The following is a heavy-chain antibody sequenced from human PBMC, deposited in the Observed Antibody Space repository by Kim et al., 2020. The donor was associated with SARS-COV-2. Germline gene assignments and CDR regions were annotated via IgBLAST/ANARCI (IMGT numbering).Heavy chain of an antibody. Sequence: SETLSLTCTVSGGSVSSGSYYWSWIRQPPGKGLEWIGYIYYSGSTNYNPSLKSRVTISLDTSKNQFSLKLSSVTAADTAVYYCARERARFLEYRYWGQGTLVTVSS. CDR2: IYYSGST. V-gene: IGHV4-61*01. J-gene: IGHJ4*02. CDR3: ARERARFLEYRY. D-gene: IGHD3-3*01. CDR1: GGSVSSGSYY.